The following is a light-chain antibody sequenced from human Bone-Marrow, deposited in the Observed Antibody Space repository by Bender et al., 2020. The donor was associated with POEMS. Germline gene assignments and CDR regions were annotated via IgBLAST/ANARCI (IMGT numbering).Light chain of an antibody. CDR3: CSYTSRNNLI. J-gene: IGLJ2*01. V-gene: IGLV2-11*01. Sequence: QSALTQPPSVSGSPGQSVTITCTGTNSDVGYYNFVSWYQQYPDKAPKVIIYDDTKRPSGVPDRFSGSKSGNTASLTISGLQADDEADYHCCSYTSRNNLIFGGGTKVTVL. CDR1: NSDVGYYNF. CDR2: DDT.